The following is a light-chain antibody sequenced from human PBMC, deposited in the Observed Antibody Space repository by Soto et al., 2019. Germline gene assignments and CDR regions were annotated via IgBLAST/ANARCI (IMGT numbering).Light chain of an antibody. CDR3: QQRSNWPPT. V-gene: IGKV3D-20*02. CDR2: DAS. J-gene: IGKJ5*01. Sequence: IVMTHSQGTLSVSPGERATLSCVSSQSVSSSYLAWYQQKPGQAPRLLIYDASNRATGIPARFSGSGSGTDFTLTISSLEPEDFAVYYCQQRSNWPPTFGQGTRLEIK. CDR1: QSVSSSY.